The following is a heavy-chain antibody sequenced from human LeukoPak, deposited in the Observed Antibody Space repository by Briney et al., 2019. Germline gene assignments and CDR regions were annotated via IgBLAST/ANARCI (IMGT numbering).Heavy chain of an antibody. CDR2: ISSSSSYI. Sequence: GGSLRLSCAASGFTFSSYSMNWVRQAPGKGLEWVSSISSSSSYIYYADSVKGRFTISRDNAKNSLYLQMNSLRAEDTAVYYCARDGEDSYDSSGYYYFDYWGQGTLVTVSS. D-gene: IGHD3-22*01. J-gene: IGHJ4*02. CDR1: GFTFSSYS. CDR3: ARDGEDSYDSSGYYYFDY. V-gene: IGHV3-21*01.